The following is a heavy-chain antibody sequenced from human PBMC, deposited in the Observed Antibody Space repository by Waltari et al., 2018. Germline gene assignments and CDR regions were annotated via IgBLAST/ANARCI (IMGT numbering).Heavy chain of an antibody. D-gene: IGHD3-22*01. V-gene: IGHV3-23*01. CDR1: GSFFTYLP. Sequence: EVQVLESGGGLVQPGGPLRLTCSASGSFFTYLPINWVPQAPGKGLEWVSGINGYGDKTYYADSVKGRFTLSRDNSRNTLSLQMNSLRAEDTAVYYCAKAHFYDTSGYIEHWGQGTLVTVSS. J-gene: IGHJ5*02. CDR3: AKAHFYDTSGYIEH. CDR2: INGYGDKT.